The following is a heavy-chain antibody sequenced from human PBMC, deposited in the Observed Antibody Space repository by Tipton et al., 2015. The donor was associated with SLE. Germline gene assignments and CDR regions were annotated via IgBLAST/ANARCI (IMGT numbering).Heavy chain of an antibody. CDR3: ARDLAWGLGGFAY. CDR2: VYTSGST. J-gene: IGHJ4*02. CDR1: GGSVSSGNYY. V-gene: IGHV4-61*02. Sequence: TLSLTCTVSGGSVSSGNYYWSWIRQPAGKGLEWVGRVYTSGSTDYNPSLKSRVTISIDTSKNQFSLKLSSVTAADTAIYYCARDLAWGLGGFAYWGQGALVTVSS. D-gene: IGHD7-27*01.